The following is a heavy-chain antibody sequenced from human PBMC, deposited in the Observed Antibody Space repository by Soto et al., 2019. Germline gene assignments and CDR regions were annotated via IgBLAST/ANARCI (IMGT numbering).Heavy chain of an antibody. V-gene: IGHV4-59*08. CDR1: GGCIGNSY. CDR3: VSHRNYIVVSGSYFDY. Sequence: SETLSLTCTVAGGCIGNSYWSWIRQSPGKGLEWIGYIYYSGSSNYNPSLKSRVTVSVDTSKNQFSLKLTSMTAADTAVYFCVSHRNYIVVSGSYFDYWSQGTLVTVSS. D-gene: IGHD6-19*01. CDR2: IYYSGSS. J-gene: IGHJ4*02.